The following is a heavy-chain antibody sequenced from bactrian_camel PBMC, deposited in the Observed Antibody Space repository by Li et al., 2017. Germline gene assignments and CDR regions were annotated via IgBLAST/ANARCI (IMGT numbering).Heavy chain of an antibody. D-gene: IGHD2*01. J-gene: IGHJ4*01. CDR1: GSIPSSYC. CDR2: IYTGGGGT. V-gene: IGHV3S42*01. Sequence: DVQLVESGGGSVEAGGSLELSCTFSGSIPSSYCMAWFRQDPGKEREGVASIYTGGGGTTYADSVRGRFTISKDNARNWLDLQMDSLEPGDTARYYCAADRRRHGPPSLRPGDYSVWGQGTQVTVS. CDR3: AADRRRHGPPSLRPGDYSV.